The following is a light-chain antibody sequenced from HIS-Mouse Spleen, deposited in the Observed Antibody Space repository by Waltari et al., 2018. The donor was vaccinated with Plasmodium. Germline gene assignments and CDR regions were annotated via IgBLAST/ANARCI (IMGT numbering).Light chain of an antibody. CDR1: SSDVGGYNY. J-gene: IGLJ1*01. CDR3: SSYTSSSTYV. CDR2: EVR. V-gene: IGLV2-14*01. Sequence: QSALTQPASVSGSPGQSPTISCTGTSSDVGGYNYFLWYPQHPGKDPKLMIYEVRNRPSGVSNRFSGSKSGNTASLTISGLQAEDEADYYCSSYTSSSTYVFGTGTKVTVL.